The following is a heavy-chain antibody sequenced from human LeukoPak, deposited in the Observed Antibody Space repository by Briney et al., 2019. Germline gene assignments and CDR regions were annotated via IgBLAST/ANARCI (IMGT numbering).Heavy chain of an antibody. Sequence: GASVKVSCKASGYTFTSYGISWVRQAPGQGLEWMGWISAYNGNTNYAQKLQGRVTMTTDTSTSTAYMELRSLRSDDTAVYYCARDDRVVLDYGDLENWFDPWGQGTLVTVSS. J-gene: IGHJ5*02. CDR1: GYTFTSYG. CDR3: ARDDRVVLDYGDLENWFDP. D-gene: IGHD4-17*01. CDR2: ISAYNGNT. V-gene: IGHV1-18*01.